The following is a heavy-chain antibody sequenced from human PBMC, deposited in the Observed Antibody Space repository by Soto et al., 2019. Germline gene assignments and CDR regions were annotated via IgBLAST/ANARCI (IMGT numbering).Heavy chain of an antibody. CDR3: ARGGEYSYGYYGMDV. J-gene: IGHJ6*02. D-gene: IGHD5-18*01. CDR1: GGTFSSYA. V-gene: IGHV1-69*12. CDR2: IIPIFGTA. Sequence: QVQLVKSGAEVKKPGSSVKVSCKASGGTFSSYAISWVRQAPGQGLEWMGGIIPIFGTANYAQKFQGRVTIXXDXSXXTAYMELSSLRSEDTAVYYCARGGEYSYGYYGMDVWGQGTTVTVSS.